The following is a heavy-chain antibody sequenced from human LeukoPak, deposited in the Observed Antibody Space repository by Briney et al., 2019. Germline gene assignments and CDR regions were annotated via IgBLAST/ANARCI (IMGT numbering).Heavy chain of an antibody. J-gene: IGHJ3*02. CDR1: GGSISSTPYY. CDR2: MYYSGST. CDR3: ARSYESGSYQGAFDI. D-gene: IGHD1-26*01. V-gene: IGHV4-39*07. Sequence: SSETLSLTCTVSGGSISSTPYYWGWIRHPPGKGLEWIGSMYYSGSTYYNPSLKSRVAISVDTSKNQFSLKLSSVTAADTAVYYCARSYESGSYQGAFDIWGQGTMVTVSS.